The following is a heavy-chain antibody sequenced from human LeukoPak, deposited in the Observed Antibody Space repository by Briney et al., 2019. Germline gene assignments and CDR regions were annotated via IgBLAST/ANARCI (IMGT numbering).Heavy chain of an antibody. CDR2: ISYDGSHK. V-gene: IGHV3-30-3*01. J-gene: IGHJ4*02. CDR3: AKDYCSGGSCYRFDY. Sequence: GGSLRLSCAASGFTFSSYALHWVRQAPGKGLEWVAVISYDGSHKYYADSVKGRFTTSRDNSKNTLYLQMNSLRAEDTAVYYCAKDYCSGGSCYRFDYWGQGTLVTVSS. D-gene: IGHD2-15*01. CDR1: GFTFSSYA.